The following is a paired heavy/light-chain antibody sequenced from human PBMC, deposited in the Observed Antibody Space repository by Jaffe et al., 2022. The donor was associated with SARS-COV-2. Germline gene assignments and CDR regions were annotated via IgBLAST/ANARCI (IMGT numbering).Light chain of an antibody. CDR2: EVS. CDR1: SSDVGGYNY. J-gene: IGLJ2*01. Sequence: QSALTQPPSASGSPGQSVTISCTGTSSDVGGYNYVSWYQQHPGKAPKLMIYEVSKRPSGVPDRFSGSKSGNTASLTVSGLQAEDEADYYCSSYAGSNNLFGGGTKLTVL. CDR3: SSYAGSNNL. V-gene: IGLV2-8*01.
Heavy chain of an antibody. CDR1: GFTFSSYS. D-gene: IGHD3-16*02. CDR3: ARVPSRMITFGGVVALQLQPFDY. Sequence: EVQLVESGGGLVKPGGSLRLSCAASGFTFSSYSMSWVRQAPGKGLEWVSSISSSSSYIYYADSVKGRFTISRDNAKNSLYLQMNSLRAEDTAVYYCARVPSRMITFGGVVALQLQPFDYWGQGTLVTVSS. J-gene: IGHJ4*02. CDR2: ISSSSSYI. V-gene: IGHV3-21*01.